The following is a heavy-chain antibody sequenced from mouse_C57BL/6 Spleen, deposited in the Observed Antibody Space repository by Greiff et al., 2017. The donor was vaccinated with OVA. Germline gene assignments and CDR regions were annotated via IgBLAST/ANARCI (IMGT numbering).Heavy chain of an antibody. CDR3: ARKGLKVYYAMDY. Sequence: VKLMESGPGLVQPSQSLSITCTVSGFSLTSYGVHWVRQSPGKGLEWLGVIWSGGSTDYNAAFISRLSISKDNSKSQVFFKMNSLQADDTAIYYCARKGLKVYYAMDYWGQGTSVTVSS. J-gene: IGHJ4*01. CDR2: IWSGGST. CDR1: GFSLTSYG. V-gene: IGHV2-2*01. D-gene: IGHD1-3*01.